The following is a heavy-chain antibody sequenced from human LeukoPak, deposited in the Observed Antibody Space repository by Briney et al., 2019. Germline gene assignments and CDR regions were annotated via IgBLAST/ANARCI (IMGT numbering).Heavy chain of an antibody. Sequence: PSETLSLTCAVYGGSFSGYYRSWIRQPPGKGLEWIGEINHSGSTNYNPSLKSRVTISVDTSKNQFSLKLSSVTAADTAVYYCARGQLGYCSSASCSNWFDPWGQGTLVTVSS. CDR3: ARGQLGYCSSASCSNWFDP. V-gene: IGHV4-34*01. CDR1: GGSFSGYY. J-gene: IGHJ5*02. D-gene: IGHD2-2*01. CDR2: INHSGST.